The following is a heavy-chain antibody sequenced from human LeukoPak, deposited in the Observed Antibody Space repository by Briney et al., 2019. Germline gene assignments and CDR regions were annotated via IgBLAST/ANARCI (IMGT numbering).Heavy chain of an antibody. J-gene: IGHJ4*02. CDR2: MNANSGNT. CDR3: ARRNTGVVAGLDC. Sequence: ASVKVSCKASGYTFTSYDINWVRQATGQGLEWMGWMNANSGNTGYAQKFQGRVTMTRNTSISTAYMELSSLRTEDTAVYYCARRNTGVVAGLDCWGQGTLVTVSS. V-gene: IGHV1-8*01. CDR1: GYTFTSYD. D-gene: IGHD5-18*01.